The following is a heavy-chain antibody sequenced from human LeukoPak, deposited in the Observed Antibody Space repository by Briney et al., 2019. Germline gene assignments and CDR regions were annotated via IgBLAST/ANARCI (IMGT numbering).Heavy chain of an antibody. CDR1: GYTFTGYY. V-gene: IGHV1-2*02. J-gene: IGHJ3*02. CDR2: INPNSGGT. D-gene: IGHD1-20*01. Sequence: ASVKVSCKSSGYTFTGYYMHWVRQAPGQGLEWMGWINPNSGGTNYAQKFQGRVTMTRDTSISTAYMEMSRLRSDDTAVYYCARDRYNWRRYDAFDIWGQGTMVTVSS. CDR3: ARDRYNWRRYDAFDI.